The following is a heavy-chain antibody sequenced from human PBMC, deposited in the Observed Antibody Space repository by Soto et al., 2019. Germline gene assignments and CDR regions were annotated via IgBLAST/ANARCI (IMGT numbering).Heavy chain of an antibody. D-gene: IGHD2-21*02. V-gene: IGHV4-59*01. CDR1: VGSMSRYY. CDR3: ARDLWGYCGTDCYPLDV. J-gene: IGHJ6*02. CDR2: MYNTGST. Sequence: SETLSLTCTVSVGSMSRYYWSWIRQPPGKGLEWIGYMYNTGSTVYNPSFKSRVTISVDTSKNQFSLKLNSVTAADTAVYYCARDLWGYCGTDCYPLDVWGQGTTVTVS.